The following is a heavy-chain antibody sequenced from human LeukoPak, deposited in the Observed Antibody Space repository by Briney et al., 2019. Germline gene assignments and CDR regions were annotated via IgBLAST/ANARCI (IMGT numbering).Heavy chain of an antibody. Sequence: SETLSLTCTVSGGSISSGSYYWSWIRQPAGKGLEWIGRISTSGSTNYNPSLKSRVTMSVDTSKNQVSLMLSSVTAADTAVYYCTRDSSGYDWFYDYWGQGTLVTVSS. CDR3: TRDSSGYDWFYDY. V-gene: IGHV4-61*02. D-gene: IGHD5-12*01. J-gene: IGHJ4*02. CDR1: GGSISSGSYY. CDR2: ISTSGST.